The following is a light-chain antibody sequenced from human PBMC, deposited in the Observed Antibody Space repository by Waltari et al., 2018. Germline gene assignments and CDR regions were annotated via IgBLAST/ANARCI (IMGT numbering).Light chain of an antibody. CDR1: SSNIGSNY. CDR3: AAWDDSLSGVV. J-gene: IGLJ2*01. V-gene: IGLV1-47*01. CDR2: RNN. Sequence: QSVLTQPPSASGTPGQRGTIPCSGSSSNIGSNYVYWYQQLPGTAPKLRIYRNNQRPSGVPDRFSGSKSGTSASLAISGLRSEDEADYYCAAWDDSLSGVVFGGGTKLTVL.